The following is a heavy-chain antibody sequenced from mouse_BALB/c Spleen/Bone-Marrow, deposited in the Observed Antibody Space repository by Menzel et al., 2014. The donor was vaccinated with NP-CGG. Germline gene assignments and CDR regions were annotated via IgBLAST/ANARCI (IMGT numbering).Heavy chain of an antibody. V-gene: IGHV14-3*02. Sequence: VQLQQSGAELVKPGASVKLSCTASGFNIKDTYMHWVKQRPEQGLEWIGRIDPANGNTKYDPKFQGKATITADTSSNTAHLQLSSLTSEDTAVYYCATTDSSGVFAYWGQGTLVTVSA. J-gene: IGHJ3*01. CDR2: IDPANGNT. CDR1: GFNIKDTY. D-gene: IGHD3-2*01. CDR3: ATTDSSGVFAY.